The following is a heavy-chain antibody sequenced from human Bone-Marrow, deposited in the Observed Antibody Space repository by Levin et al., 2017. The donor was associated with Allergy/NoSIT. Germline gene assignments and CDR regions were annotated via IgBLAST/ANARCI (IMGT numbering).Heavy chain of an antibody. J-gene: IGHJ4*02. CDR1: GGPVSSGSYY. Sequence: SQTLSLTCTVSGGPVSSGSYYWSWIRQPPGKGLEWIAYIYHSGSTKYNPSLKSRVTISLDTSRNQFSLRLTSLTAADTAVYYCARGSYFGGLGFDCWGKGTLVTVSS. V-gene: IGHV4-61*01. CDR3: ARGSYFGGLGFDC. D-gene: IGHD4-23*01. CDR2: IYHSGST.